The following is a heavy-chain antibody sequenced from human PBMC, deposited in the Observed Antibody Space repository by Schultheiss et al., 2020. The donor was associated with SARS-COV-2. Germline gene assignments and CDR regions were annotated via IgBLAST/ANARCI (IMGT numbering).Heavy chain of an antibody. V-gene: IGHV3-30*18. CDR1: GFTFNDYA. J-gene: IGHJ6*02. CDR2: MSHDGNNQ. CDR3: AKVLRPLSQGGYNSLGEDGMDV. Sequence: GGSLRLSCIVSGFTFNDYAMTWVRQAPGKGLEWVSVMSHDGNNQYYADSVKGRFTVSRDTSKNTLYLQMNTLRVEDTAVYYCAKVLRPLSQGGYNSLGEDGMDVWGQGTTVTVSS. D-gene: IGHD5-24*01.